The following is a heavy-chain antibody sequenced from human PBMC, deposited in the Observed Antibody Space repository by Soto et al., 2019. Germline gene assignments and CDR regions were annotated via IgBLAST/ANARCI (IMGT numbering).Heavy chain of an antibody. CDR1: DGRRSIYY. CDR3: ARGLRRQLLNWFDP. V-gene: IGHV4-59*01. CDR2: IYYIGST. D-gene: IGHD2-2*01. J-gene: IGHJ5*02. Sequence: SETLSVTCINLDGRRSIYYWSWIGQPPGKGLEWIGYIYYIGSTNYNPSLKSRVTISVDTSKNQFSLKLSSVTAADTAVYYCARGLRRQLLNWFDPWGQGTLVTLSS.